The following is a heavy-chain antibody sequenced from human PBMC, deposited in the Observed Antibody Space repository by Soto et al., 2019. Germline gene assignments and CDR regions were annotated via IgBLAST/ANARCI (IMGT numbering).Heavy chain of an antibody. V-gene: IGHV4-59*02. CDR2: IYYTGST. CDR3: ARPTVSWYSFHY. Sequence: QVQLQESGPGLVKPSETLSLSCTVSGASVSNYYWSWIWQAPGEGLEWIAYIYYTGSTSYNRSLKSRVTTPSDTSKNQLSLKLNSVTAADTAVYYCARPTVSWYSFHYWGQGAQVTVSS. CDR1: GASVSNYY. D-gene: IGHD6-13*01. J-gene: IGHJ4*02.